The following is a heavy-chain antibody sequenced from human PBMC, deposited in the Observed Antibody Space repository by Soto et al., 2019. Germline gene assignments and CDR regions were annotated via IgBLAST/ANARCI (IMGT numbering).Heavy chain of an antibody. CDR3: ARAGSSSGYYYGMDV. J-gene: IGHJ6*02. CDR2: VSGYSGHS. Sequence: QVHLVQSGAEVKKPGASVKVSCKASNETLTTYGISWVRQAPGQGLEWMGWVSGYSGHSSSAQEFQDRVIMTTDTSTNTAYMELRSLTSVYSAVYFCARAGSSSGYYYGMDVWGQGTTVTVTS. D-gene: IGHD6-6*01. V-gene: IGHV1-18*01. CDR1: NETLTTYG.